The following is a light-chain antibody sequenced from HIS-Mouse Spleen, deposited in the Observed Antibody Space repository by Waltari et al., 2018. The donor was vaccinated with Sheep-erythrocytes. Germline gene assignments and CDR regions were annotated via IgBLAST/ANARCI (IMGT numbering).Light chain of an antibody. J-gene: IGLJ1*01. CDR3: CSYAGSYNHV. Sequence: QSALTQPRSVSGSPGRSVTISCTGTSSDVGGYNYVSWYQQHAGKAPKLMIYDVSKRPSGVPDRFSGSKSGNTASLTISGLQAEDEADYYCCSYAGSYNHVFATGTKVTVL. V-gene: IGLV2-11*01. CDR1: SSDVGGYNY. CDR2: DVS.